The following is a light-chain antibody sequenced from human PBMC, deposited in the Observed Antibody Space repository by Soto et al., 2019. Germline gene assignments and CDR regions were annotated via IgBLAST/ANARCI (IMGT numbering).Light chain of an antibody. Sequence: DIQMTQSPSSLSASVGDRVTITCRASQSVGSYLSWYQHRPGEAPKLLIYAASSLQSGVPSRFSGGGSGTDFTLTISSLQPEDFAAYSCQQNYNAPPTFGQGTQVAIK. V-gene: IGKV1-39*01. J-gene: IGKJ1*01. CDR1: QSVGSY. CDR2: AAS. CDR3: QQNYNAPPT.